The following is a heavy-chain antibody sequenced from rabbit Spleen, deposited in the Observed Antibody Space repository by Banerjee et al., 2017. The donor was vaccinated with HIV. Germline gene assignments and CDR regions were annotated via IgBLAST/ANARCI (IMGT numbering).Heavy chain of an antibody. CDR3: ARDRANIGGDYGPYYFDL. CDR1: GFSFSSGYY. CDR2: TGTGSGST. J-gene: IGHJ4*01. D-gene: IGHD2-1*01. V-gene: IGHV1S40*01. Sequence: QSLEESGGDLVKPGASLTLTCTASGFSFSSGYYMSWVRQAPGKGLEWIGCTGTGSGSTYYASWAKGRFTISKTSSTTVTLQMTSLTAADTATYFCARDRANIGGDYGPYYFDLWGPGTLVTVS.